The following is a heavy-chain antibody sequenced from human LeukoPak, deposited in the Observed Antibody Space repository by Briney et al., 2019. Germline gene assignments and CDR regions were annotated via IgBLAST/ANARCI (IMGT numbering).Heavy chain of an antibody. CDR2: ISSSSSTI. V-gene: IGHV3-48*01. CDR1: GFTFSSYS. CDR3: ARDTISGWPAFDI. J-gene: IGHJ3*02. D-gene: IGHD6-19*01. Sequence: GGSLRLSCAASGFTFSSYSMNWVRQAPGKGLEWVSYISSSSSTIYYADSVKGRFTISRDNAKNSLYLQMNSLRAEDTAVYYCARDTISGWPAFDIWGQRTMVTVSS.